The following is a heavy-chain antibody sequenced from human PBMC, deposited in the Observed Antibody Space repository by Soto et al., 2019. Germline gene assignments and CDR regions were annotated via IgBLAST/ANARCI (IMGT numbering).Heavy chain of an antibody. CDR3: AKRGGGSQFDY. J-gene: IGHJ4*02. D-gene: IGHD2-15*01. V-gene: IGHV3-23*01. Sequence: EVQLLESGGGLIQPGGSLRLSCTASGLTFSSYAMSWVRQAPGKGLERVSVISGSGGSTYYADSVKGRFTISRDNSKNTLDLQSNSLRAEDAAVYACAKRGGGSQFDYWGQGTLVTVSS. CDR2: ISGSGGST. CDR1: GLTFSSYA.